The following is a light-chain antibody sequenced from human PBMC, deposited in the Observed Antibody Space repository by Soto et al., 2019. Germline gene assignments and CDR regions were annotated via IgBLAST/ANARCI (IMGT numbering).Light chain of an antibody. J-gene: IGKJ5*01. V-gene: IGKV1-33*01. Sequence: DLQMTQSPSSLFASVGARVTITCQATQDINIYLNWYQQKQGKAPNLLIYDASNLEIGVPSRFSGSGSGTHFTFTISSLQTEDIGTYYCQQYDILPITFGRGTRLEIK. CDR3: QQYDILPIT. CDR1: QDINIY. CDR2: DAS.